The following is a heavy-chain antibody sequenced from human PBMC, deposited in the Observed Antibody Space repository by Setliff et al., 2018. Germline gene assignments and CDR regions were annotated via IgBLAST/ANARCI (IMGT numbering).Heavy chain of an antibody. D-gene: IGHD2-15*01. V-gene: IGHV4-4*08. CDR3: ARGLNSVSWTFAY. Sequence: SETLSLTCTVSGDSIYNHFWSWVRQPPGRGLEWIGYIYSTGSTNYNPSLKSRVAISIDTSKNQFSLKVNSVTAADTAIYYCARGLNSVSWTFAYWGQGSLVTVSS. J-gene: IGHJ4*02. CDR1: GDSIYNHF. CDR2: IYSTGST.